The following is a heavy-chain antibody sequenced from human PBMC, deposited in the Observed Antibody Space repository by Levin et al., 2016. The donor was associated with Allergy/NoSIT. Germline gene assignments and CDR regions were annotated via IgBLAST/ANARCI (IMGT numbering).Heavy chain of an antibody. V-gene: IGHV3-33*05. Sequence: WIRQPPGKGLEWVAVISYDGSNKYYADSVKGRFTISRDNSKNTLYLQMNSLRAEDTAVYYCAREINGDQEFGWFDPWGQGTLVTVSS. CDR3: AREINGDQEFGWFDP. CDR2: ISYDGSNK. J-gene: IGHJ5*02. D-gene: IGHD3-10*01.